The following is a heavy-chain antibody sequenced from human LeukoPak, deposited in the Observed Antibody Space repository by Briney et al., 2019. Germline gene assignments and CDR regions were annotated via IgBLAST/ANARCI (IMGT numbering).Heavy chain of an antibody. CDR3: VRGAVGTGVWFDP. D-gene: IGHD1-26*01. CDR2: INPDGGIT. CDR1: GFTFSGYW. J-gene: IGHJ5*02. V-gene: IGHV3-74*01. Sequence: GSLRLSCAVSGFTFSGYWMHWVRQAPGKGLEWVSRINPDGGITNYADSVKGRFTISRDNAENTVHLQMNSLRGDDTAVYYCVRGAVGTGVWFDPWGQGTLVTVSS.